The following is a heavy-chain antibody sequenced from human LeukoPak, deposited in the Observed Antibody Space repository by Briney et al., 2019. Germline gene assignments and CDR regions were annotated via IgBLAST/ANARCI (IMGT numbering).Heavy chain of an antibody. CDR3: ARDKSIAAAGDY. V-gene: IGHV3-11*01. Sequence: GGSLRLSCTASGFTFSDYYMTWIRQAPGKGLERVSYISSSGSSINYADSVKGRFTISRDNAKNSLNLQMNSLRAEDTAVYYCARDKSIAAAGDYWGQGTLVTVSS. CDR1: GFTFSDYY. CDR2: ISSSGSSI. J-gene: IGHJ4*02. D-gene: IGHD6-13*01.